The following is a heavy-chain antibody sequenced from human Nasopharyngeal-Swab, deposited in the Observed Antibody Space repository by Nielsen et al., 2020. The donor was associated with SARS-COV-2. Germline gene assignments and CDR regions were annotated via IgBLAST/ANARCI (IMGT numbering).Heavy chain of an antibody. CDR2: ISGAGSST. V-gene: IGHV3-23*01. J-gene: IGHJ4*02. D-gene: IGHD3-3*01. CDR3: ARGVGVDDFWSGRFDY. CDR1: GFTFSNYA. Sequence: GESLKISCTASGFTFSNYAMTWVRQAPGKGLNWVSAISGAGSSTYYADSVKGRFTISRDNSKNTLYLQMNSLRAEDTAVYYCARGVGVDDFWSGRFDYWGQGTLVTVSS.